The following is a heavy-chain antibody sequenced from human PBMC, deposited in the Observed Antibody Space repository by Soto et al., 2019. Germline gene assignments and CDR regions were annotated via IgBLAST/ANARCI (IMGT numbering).Heavy chain of an antibody. CDR3: ARVNWNDLRGAFAI. V-gene: IGHV1-3*01. D-gene: IGHD1-1*01. CDR1: GYTFTSYA. J-gene: IGHJ3*02. CDR2: INAGNCNT. Sequence: QVLLVQSGAEVKKPGASVKVSCQASGYTFTSYAMHWVRQAPGQRLEWMGWINAGNCNTKYSQKFQGRVTITRDTSASTAYMELSSLSSEDTAVYYGARVNWNDLRGAFAIWGQGTMVTFSS.